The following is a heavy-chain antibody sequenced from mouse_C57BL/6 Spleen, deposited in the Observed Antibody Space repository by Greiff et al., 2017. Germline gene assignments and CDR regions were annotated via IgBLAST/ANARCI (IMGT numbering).Heavy chain of an antibody. CDR1: GFTFSSYA. V-gene: IGHV5-9-1*02. J-gene: IGHJ4*01. D-gene: IGHD2-1*01. CDR3: TRVYYGNYGFYAMDY. CDR2: ISSGGDYI. Sequence: EVQVVESGEGLVKPGGSLKLSCAASGFTFSSYAMSWVRQTPEKRLEWVAYISSGGDYIYYADTVKGRFTISRDNARNTLYLQMSSLKSEDTAMYYCTRVYYGNYGFYAMDYWGQGTSVTVSS.